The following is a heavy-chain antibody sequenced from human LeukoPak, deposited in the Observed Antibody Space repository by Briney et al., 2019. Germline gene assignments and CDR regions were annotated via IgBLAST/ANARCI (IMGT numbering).Heavy chain of an antibody. CDR1: GGTFSSSA. CDR3: ARDQGLTAPPPYGLDV. CDR2: IIPVLNIT. D-gene: IGHD5-18*01. J-gene: IGHJ6*02. Sequence: ASVEVSCKTSGGTFSSSAITWVRQAPGQGLEWMGRIIPVLNITSYAQKFQGRVTITADTSTSTVYMELSRLRSEETAVYYCARDQGLTAPPPYGLDVWGQGTTVIVSS. V-gene: IGHV1-69*04.